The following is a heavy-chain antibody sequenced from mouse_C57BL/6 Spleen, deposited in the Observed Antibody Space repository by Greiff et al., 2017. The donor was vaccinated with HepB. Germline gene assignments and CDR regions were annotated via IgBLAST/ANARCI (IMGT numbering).Heavy chain of an antibody. CDR1: GFTFSDFY. Sequence: EVKLVDSGGGLVQSGRSLRLSCATSGFTFSDFYMEWVRQAPGKGLEWIAASRNKANDYTTEYSASVKGRFIVSRDTSQSILYLQMNALRAEDTAFYDCARDAGLPDAMDYWGQGTSVTVSS. CDR3: ARDAGLPDAMDY. J-gene: IGHJ4*01. CDR2: SRNKANDYTT. V-gene: IGHV7-1*01. D-gene: IGHD2-2*01.